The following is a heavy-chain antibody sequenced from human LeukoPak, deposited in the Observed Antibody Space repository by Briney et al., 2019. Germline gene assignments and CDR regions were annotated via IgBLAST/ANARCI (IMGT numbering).Heavy chain of an antibody. CDR2: IKSKTDGGTT. CDR3: STTYYYDSSEGY. D-gene: IGHD3-22*01. Sequence: GSLRLSCAASGFTFSNAWMNWVRQAPGKGLEWVGRIKSKTDGGTTDYAAPVKGRFTNSRDDSKNTLYLQMNSLKTEGTAVYYCSTTYYYDSSEGYWGQGTLVTVSS. V-gene: IGHV3-15*07. J-gene: IGHJ4*02. CDR1: GFTFSNAW.